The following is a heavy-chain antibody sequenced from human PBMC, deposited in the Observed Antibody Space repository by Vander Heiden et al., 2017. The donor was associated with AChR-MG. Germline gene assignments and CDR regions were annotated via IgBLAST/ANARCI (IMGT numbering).Heavy chain of an antibody. Sequence: EVQLVEPGGGLVKPGGSLRLPCAASGFTFSCYSMNWVRQTPGKGLEWVSSMSTGSSYIYYADSGKARFTIARDNAKNSLYLQMNSLRAEDTAVYYCARPLEVFRGYSGYACMDVWGKGTTVTVSS. V-gene: IGHV3-21*01. CDR3: ARPLEVFRGYSGYACMDV. J-gene: IGHJ6*03. CDR2: MSTGSSYI. D-gene: IGHD5-12*01. CDR1: GFTFSCYS.